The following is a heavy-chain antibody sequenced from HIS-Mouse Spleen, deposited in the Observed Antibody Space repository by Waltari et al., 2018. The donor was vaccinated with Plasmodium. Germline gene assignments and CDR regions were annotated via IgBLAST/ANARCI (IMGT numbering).Heavy chain of an antibody. D-gene: IGHD6-13*01. Sequence: QVQLVDSGGGVVQPGRALRLSCAASVFPLRSDGMHWVRQAPGKGLEWVAVISYDGSNKYYADSVKGRFTISRDNSKNTLYLQMNSLRAEDTAVYYCAKDRRSSSWYVDYWGQGTLVTVSS. CDR3: AKDRRSSSWYVDY. CDR2: ISYDGSNK. J-gene: IGHJ4*02. CDR1: VFPLRSDG. V-gene: IGHV3-30*18.